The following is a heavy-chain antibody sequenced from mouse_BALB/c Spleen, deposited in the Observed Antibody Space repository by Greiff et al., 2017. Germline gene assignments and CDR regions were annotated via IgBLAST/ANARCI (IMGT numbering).Heavy chain of an antibody. CDR3: ARDRRVITTVVVPFDY. CDR2: ISYDGSN. Sequence: VQLKESGPGLVKPSQSLSLTCSVTGYSITSGYYWNWIRQFPGNKLEWMGYISYDGSNNYNPSLKNRISITRDTSKNQFFLKLNSVTTEDTATYYCARDRRVITTVVVPFDYWGQGTTLTVSS. D-gene: IGHD1-1*01. V-gene: IGHV3-6*02. J-gene: IGHJ2*01. CDR1: GYSITSGYY.